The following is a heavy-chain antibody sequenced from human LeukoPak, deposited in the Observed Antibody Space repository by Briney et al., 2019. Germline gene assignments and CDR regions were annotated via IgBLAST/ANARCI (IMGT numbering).Heavy chain of an antibody. CDR1: GGSISSGGYY. D-gene: IGHD3-3*01. Sequence: SQTLSLTCTVSGGSISSGGYYWSWIRQHPGKGLEWIGYIYYSGSTYYNPSLKSRVTISVDTSKNQFSLKLSSVTAADTAVYYCARGLRPTRDHYDFWSGYLGAFDIWGQGTMVTVSS. CDR2: IYYSGST. V-gene: IGHV4-31*03. J-gene: IGHJ3*02. CDR3: ARGLRPTRDHYDFWSGYLGAFDI.